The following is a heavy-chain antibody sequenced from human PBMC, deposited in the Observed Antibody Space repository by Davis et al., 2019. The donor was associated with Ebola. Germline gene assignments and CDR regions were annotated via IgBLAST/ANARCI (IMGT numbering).Heavy chain of an antibody. D-gene: IGHD7-27*01. CDR3: ATDRNWDFDY. Sequence: GESLKISCAASGFTFSAYSMNWVRQAPGKGLEWVSYVSDSSTTIYYADSVTGRFTISRDNAKNSLYLQMNSLRDEDTAVYYCATDRNWDFDYWGQGTLVTVSS. V-gene: IGHV3-48*02. CDR1: GFTFSAYS. J-gene: IGHJ4*02. CDR2: VSDSSTTI.